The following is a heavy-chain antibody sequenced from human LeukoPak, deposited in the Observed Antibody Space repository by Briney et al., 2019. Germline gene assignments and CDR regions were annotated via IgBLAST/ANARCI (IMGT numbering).Heavy chain of an antibody. Sequence: SETPSLTCAVYGGSFSGYYWSWIRQPPGKGLEWIGEINHSGSTNYNPSLKSRVTISVDTSKNQFSLKLSSVTAADTAVYYCARGRYGSGSYYSQMRYYYYGMDVWGQGTTVTVSS. V-gene: IGHV4-34*01. CDR2: INHSGST. D-gene: IGHD3-10*01. J-gene: IGHJ6*02. CDR3: ARGRYGSGSYYSQMRYYYYGMDV. CDR1: GGSFSGYY.